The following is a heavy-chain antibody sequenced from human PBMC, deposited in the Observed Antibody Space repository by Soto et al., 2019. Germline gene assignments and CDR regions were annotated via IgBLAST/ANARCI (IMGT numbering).Heavy chain of an antibody. V-gene: IGHV1-69*13. CDR2: IIPIFGTA. J-gene: IGHJ5*02. CDR1: GGTFSSYA. Sequence: ASVKVSCKASGGTFSSYAISWVRQAPGQGLEWMGGIIPIFGTANYAQKFQGRVTITADESTSTAYMELSSLRSEDTAVYYCARDQNPYYDFWSGRKGNWFDPWGQGTLVTVSS. CDR3: ARDQNPYYDFWSGRKGNWFDP. D-gene: IGHD3-3*01.